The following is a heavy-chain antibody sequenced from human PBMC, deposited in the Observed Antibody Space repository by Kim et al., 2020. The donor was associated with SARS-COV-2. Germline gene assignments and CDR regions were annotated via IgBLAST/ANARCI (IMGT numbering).Heavy chain of an antibody. V-gene: IGHV4-59*08. CDR2: IYYSGNT. CDR1: GGSISSYY. D-gene: IGHD6-6*01. J-gene: IGHJ5*02. CDR3: ARHNFEYSSSSAWFDP. Sequence: SETLSLTCTVSGGSISSYYWSWIRQPPGKGLEWIGYIYYSGNTNYNPSLKSRVTISVDTSKNEFSLKLSSVTAADTAVYYCARHNFEYSSSSAWFDPWG.